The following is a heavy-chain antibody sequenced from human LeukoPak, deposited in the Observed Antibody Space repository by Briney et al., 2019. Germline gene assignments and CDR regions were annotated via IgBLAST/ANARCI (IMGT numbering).Heavy chain of an antibody. CDR2: ISSSGSSI. CDR1: GFTFDNYE. D-gene: IGHD1-26*01. J-gene: IGHJ4*02. V-gene: IGHV3-48*03. Sequence: GGPLRLSCAASGFTFDNYEMNWVRQAPGKGLEWVSYISSSGSSIFYADSVKGRFTISRDNAKNSLYLQMHSLSAEDTAVYYCASRSGGYYFDFWGQGTLVTVSS. CDR3: ASRSGGYYFDF.